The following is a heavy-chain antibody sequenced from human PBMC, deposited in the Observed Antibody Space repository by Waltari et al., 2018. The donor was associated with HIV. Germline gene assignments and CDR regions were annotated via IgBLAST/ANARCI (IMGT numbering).Heavy chain of an antibody. V-gene: IGHV1-69*12. J-gene: IGHJ5*02. Sequence: QVQLVQSGAEVKKPGSSVQVSCKASGGTFSSYAISWVRQAPGHGLEWMGGIIPIFGTANDAQKFQGRVTITADEATSTAYMELSSLRSEDTAVYYCATTQLGYCSSTSCSNWFDPWGQGTLVTVSS. CDR2: IIPIFGTA. D-gene: IGHD2-2*01. CDR3: ATTQLGYCSSTSCSNWFDP. CDR1: GGTFSSYA.